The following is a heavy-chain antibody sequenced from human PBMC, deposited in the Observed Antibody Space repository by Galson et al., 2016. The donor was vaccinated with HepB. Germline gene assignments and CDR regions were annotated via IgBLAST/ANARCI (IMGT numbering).Heavy chain of an antibody. Sequence: SVKVSCKASGYTFTRYYIHLVRQAPGQGLEWMGIIDPRGGGTSYAQKFQGRVTLTRDTSTSTVYMDLSSLRSDDTAVYYCARDSRGASDGSGSLYYHYYMDIWGTGTTVTVSS. CDR3: ARDSRGASDGSGSLYYHYYMDI. V-gene: IGHV1-46*01. CDR1: GYTFTRYY. CDR2: IDPRGGGT. J-gene: IGHJ6*03. D-gene: IGHD3-10*01.